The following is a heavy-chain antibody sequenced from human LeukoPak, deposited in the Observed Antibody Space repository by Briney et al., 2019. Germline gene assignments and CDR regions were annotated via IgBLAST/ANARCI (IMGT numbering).Heavy chain of an antibody. D-gene: IGHD6-19*01. CDR3: AKDLRPYSSGWYY. CDR1: GFTFSSYA. J-gene: IGHJ4*02. V-gene: IGHV3-23*01. CDR2: ISGSGGST. Sequence: PGRSLRLSCAASGFTFSSYAMSWVRQAPGKGLEWVSAISGSGGSTYYADSVKGRFTISRDNSKNTLYLQMNSLRAEDTAVYYCAKDLRPYSSGWYYWGQGTLVTVSS.